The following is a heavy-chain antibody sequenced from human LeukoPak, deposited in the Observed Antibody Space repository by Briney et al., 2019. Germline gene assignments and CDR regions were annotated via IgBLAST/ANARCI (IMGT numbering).Heavy chain of an antibody. D-gene: IGHD2-21*01. CDR3: AKFPRPSQSEYYFDY. Sequence: GGSLRLSCAASRFTVSSNYMSWVRQAPGKGLEWVSVIYSGGSTYYADSVKGRFTISRDNSKNTLYLQMNSLRAEDTAVYYCAKFPRPSQSEYYFDYWGQGTLVTVSS. J-gene: IGHJ4*02. V-gene: IGHV3-53*01. CDR1: RFTVSSNY. CDR2: IYSGGST.